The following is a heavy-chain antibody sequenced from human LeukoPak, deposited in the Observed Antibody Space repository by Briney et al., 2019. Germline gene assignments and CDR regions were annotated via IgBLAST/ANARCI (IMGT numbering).Heavy chain of an antibody. CDR3: ARDPILWGGYYYGNYFDY. J-gene: IGHJ4*02. D-gene: IGHD3-22*01. Sequence: ASVKVSCKASGGTFSSYAISWVRQAPGQGLEWIGRIIPIFGTANYAQKFQGRVTITTDESTSTAYMELSSLRSEDTAVYYCARDPILWGGYYYGNYFDYWGQGTLVTVSS. CDR1: GGTFSSYA. CDR2: IIPIFGTA. V-gene: IGHV1-69*05.